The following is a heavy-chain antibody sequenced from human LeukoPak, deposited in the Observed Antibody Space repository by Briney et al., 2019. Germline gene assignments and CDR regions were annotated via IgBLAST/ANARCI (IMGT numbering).Heavy chain of an antibody. J-gene: IGHJ6*03. Sequence: SETLSLTCAVYGGSFSGYYWSWIRQPPGKGLEWIGEINHSGSTNYNPSLKSRVTISVDTSKNQFSLKLSSVTAADTAVYYCARGVGLRLWLIEAYYMDVWGKGTTVTVSS. CDR3: ARGVGLRLWLIEAYYMDV. CDR1: GGSFSGYY. V-gene: IGHV4-34*01. CDR2: INHSGST. D-gene: IGHD5-18*01.